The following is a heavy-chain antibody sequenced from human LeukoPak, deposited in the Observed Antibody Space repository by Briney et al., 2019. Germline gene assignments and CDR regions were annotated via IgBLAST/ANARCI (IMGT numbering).Heavy chain of an antibody. CDR2: FDPEDGET. D-gene: IGHD2-15*01. CDR3: ATRPRRGYCSGGSCSHDY. Sequence: ASAKVSCQVSGYTLTELSMHWVRQAPGKGLEWMGGFDPEDGETIYAQKFQGRVTMTEDTSTDTAYMELSSLRSEDTAVYYCATRPRRGYCSGGSCSHDYWGQGTLVTVSS. V-gene: IGHV1-24*01. J-gene: IGHJ4*02. CDR1: GYTLTELS.